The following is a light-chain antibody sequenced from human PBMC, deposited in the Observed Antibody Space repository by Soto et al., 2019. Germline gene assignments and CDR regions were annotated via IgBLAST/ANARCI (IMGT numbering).Light chain of an antibody. CDR3: QQYNNWPAIT. J-gene: IGKJ5*01. V-gene: IGKV3-15*01. CDR1: QSVSSK. Sequence: TLMTQSPPTMSVSPGERATLSGDVSQSVSSKLAWYQQKPGQAHRLLIYGASTRATGIPARFSGSGSGTEFTLTISSLQSEDFAIYYCQQYNNWPAITFGQGTRLEI. CDR2: GAS.